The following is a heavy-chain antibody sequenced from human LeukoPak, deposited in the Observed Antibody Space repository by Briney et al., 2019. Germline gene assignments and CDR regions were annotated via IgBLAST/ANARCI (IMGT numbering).Heavy chain of an antibody. J-gene: IGHJ4*02. CDR2: INPNSGDT. CDR1: GYTFTGYH. V-gene: IGHV1-2*06. CDR3: AREALSFDY. Sequence: VASVKVSCKASGYTFTGYHMRWVRQAPGQGLEWMGRINPNSGDTNYAQKFQGRVTMTRDTSISTAYMELSRLRSDDTAVYYCAREALSFDYWGQGTLVTVSS.